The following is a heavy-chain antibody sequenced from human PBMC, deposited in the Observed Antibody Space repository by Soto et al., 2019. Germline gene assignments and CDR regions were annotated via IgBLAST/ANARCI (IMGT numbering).Heavy chain of an antibody. CDR1: GFTFSSYA. CDR2: ISGSGGST. D-gene: IGHD2-15*01. J-gene: IGHJ6*03. Sequence: GGSLRLSCAASGFTFSSYAMSWVRQAPGKGLEWVSAISGSGGSTYYADSVKGRFTISRHNSKNTLYLQMNSLRAEDTAVYYCARNRLGYCSGGSCYSLHYYYYYMDVWGKGTTVTVSS. V-gene: IGHV3-23*01. CDR3: ARNRLGYCSGGSCYSLHYYYYYMDV.